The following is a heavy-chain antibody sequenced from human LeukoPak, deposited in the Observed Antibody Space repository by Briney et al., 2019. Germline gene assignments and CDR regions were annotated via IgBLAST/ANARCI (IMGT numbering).Heavy chain of an antibody. CDR2: IYPGDSNI. D-gene: IGHD4-11*01. V-gene: IGHV5-51*01. CDR3: ARHEDYSDSYYYYGMDV. J-gene: IGHJ6*02. CDR1: GYSFTNYW. Sequence: GESLKISCKGSGYSFTNYWIAWVRQMPGKGLEWMGIIYPGDSNIRYSPSFQAQVTISVDKSISTAYLQWSSLKASDTAIYYCARHEDYSDSYYYYGMDVWGLGTTVTVSS.